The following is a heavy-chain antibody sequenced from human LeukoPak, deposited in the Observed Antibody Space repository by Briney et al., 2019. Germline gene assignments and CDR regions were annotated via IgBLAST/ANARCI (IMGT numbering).Heavy chain of an antibody. CDR2: ITAGGGGT. CDR3: AKDQGTGFSDFDY. V-gene: IGHV3-23*01. D-gene: IGHD6-19*01. J-gene: IGHJ4*02. CDR1: GFTFSNYA. Sequence: PGGSLRLSCAASGFTFSNYAVTWVRQSPGKGLEWVSAITAGGGGTNYADSVKGRFTLSRDNSKNTLYLQMNSLTTEDTAVYYCAKDQGTGFSDFDYWGQGTLVTVSS.